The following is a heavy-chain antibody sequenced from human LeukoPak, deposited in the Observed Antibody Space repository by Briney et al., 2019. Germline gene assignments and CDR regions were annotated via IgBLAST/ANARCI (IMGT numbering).Heavy chain of an antibody. J-gene: IGHJ3*01. CDR2: LNSDGTNT. Sequence: GGSLRLSCAASGFTFSSYWMHWVRQAPGKGLVWVSRLNSDGTNTYHADSVKGRVTISRDNAKNTAYLEMNSLRTEDTAVYYCARRHTAGYYLDAFDLWGQGTLVTVSS. CDR3: ARRHTAGYYLDAFDL. V-gene: IGHV3-74*01. CDR1: GFTFSSYW. D-gene: IGHD3-22*01.